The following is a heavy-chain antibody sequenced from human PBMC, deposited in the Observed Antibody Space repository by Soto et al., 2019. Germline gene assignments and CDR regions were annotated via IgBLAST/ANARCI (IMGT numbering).Heavy chain of an antibody. CDR1: GFTFSSYA. Sequence: GGSLRLSCAASGFTFSSYALSWVRQAPGKGLEWVSAITGSGDNTYYADSVKGRFTISRDNSKNTLSLQMNSLRAEDTAVYYCAKGLGSGSYAASDSWGQGTLVTVSS. CDR3: AKGLGSGSYAASDS. D-gene: IGHD1-26*01. V-gene: IGHV3-23*01. CDR2: ITGSGDNT. J-gene: IGHJ5*01.